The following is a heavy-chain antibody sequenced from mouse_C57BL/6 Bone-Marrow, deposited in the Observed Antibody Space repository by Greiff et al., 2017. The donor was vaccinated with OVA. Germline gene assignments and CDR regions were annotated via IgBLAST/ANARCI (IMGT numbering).Heavy chain of an antibody. V-gene: IGHV14-4*01. Sequence: LVESGAELVRPGASVKLSCTASGFNIKDDYMHWVKQRPEQGLEWIGWIDPENGDTEYASKFQGKATITADTSSNTAYLQLSSLTSEDTAVYYCTTLTVVARAYWGQGTLVTVSA. CDR3: TTLTVVARAY. J-gene: IGHJ3*01. D-gene: IGHD1-1*01. CDR2: IDPENGDT. CDR1: GFNIKDDY.